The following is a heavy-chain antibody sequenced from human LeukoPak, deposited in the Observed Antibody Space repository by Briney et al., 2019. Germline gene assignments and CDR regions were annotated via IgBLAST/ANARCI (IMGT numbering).Heavy chain of an antibody. CDR2: IYWDDDK. CDR1: GFSLSTSGVG. CDR3: AHIDLTRDGYNSFDY. J-gene: IGHJ4*02. Sequence: SGPTLVEPTQTLTLTCTFSGFSLSTSGVGVGWIRQPSGKALEWLALIYWDDDKRYSPSLKSRLTITKDTSKNQVVLTMTNMDPVDTATYYCAHIDLTRDGYNSFDYWGQGTLVTVSS. D-gene: IGHD5-24*01. V-gene: IGHV2-5*02.